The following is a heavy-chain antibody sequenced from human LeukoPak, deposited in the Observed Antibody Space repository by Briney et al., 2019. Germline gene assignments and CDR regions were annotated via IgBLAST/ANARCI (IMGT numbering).Heavy chain of an antibody. CDR1: GFTFSSYS. D-gene: IGHD6-13*01. Sequence: GGSLRLSCAASGFTFSSYSMNWVRQAPGKGLEWVSSISSSSSYIYHADSVKGRFTISRDNAKNSLYLQMNSLRAEDTAVYYCARDGSLLSSSWYVWAYWGQGTLVTVSS. V-gene: IGHV3-21*01. CDR2: ISSSSSYI. CDR3: ARDGSLLSSSWYVWAY. J-gene: IGHJ4*02.